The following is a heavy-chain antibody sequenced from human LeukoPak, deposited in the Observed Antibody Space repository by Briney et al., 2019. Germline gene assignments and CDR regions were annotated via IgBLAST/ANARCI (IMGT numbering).Heavy chain of an antibody. CDR2: INHSGST. J-gene: IGHJ4*02. V-gene: IGHV4-34*01. D-gene: IGHD6-6*01. CDR3: ARGSDTAARLY. Sequence: SDTLSLTCALYGGPFSGYYWSCIRHPPGKALEWIGEINHSGSTNYNPSLKSRVSISVDSSKNQFSLKVSSVTAADTAVYYCARGSDTAARLYWGQGTLVTASS. CDR1: GGPFSGYY.